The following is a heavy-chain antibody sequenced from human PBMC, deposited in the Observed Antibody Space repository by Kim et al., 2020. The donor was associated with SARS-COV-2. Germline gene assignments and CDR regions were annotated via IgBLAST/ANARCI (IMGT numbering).Heavy chain of an antibody. Sequence: GGSLRLSCAASEFTFSNYAMHWVRQAPLKGLEWVSVISPGGDNTDYADSVKGRFTISRDNSKNTLYLQMNSLRVEDTAVYYCARGGGDWGQGTLVTVSS. D-gene: IGHD3-16*01. CDR3: ARGGGD. CDR2: ISPGGDNT. V-gene: IGHV3-23*01. J-gene: IGHJ4*02. CDR1: EFTFSNYA.